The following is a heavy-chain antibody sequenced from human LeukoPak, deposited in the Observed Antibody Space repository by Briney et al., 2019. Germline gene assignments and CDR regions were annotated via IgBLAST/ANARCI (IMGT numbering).Heavy chain of an antibody. V-gene: IGHV4-30-2*02. CDR1: GGSISSGGYY. CDR2: IYHSGST. CDR3: ASGGYIYGYAMQGGWFDP. J-gene: IGHJ5*02. Sequence: PSQTLSLTCTVSGGSISSGGYYWSWIRQPPGKGLEWIGYIYHSGSTYYNPSLKSRVTISVDTSKNQFSLKLGSVTAADTAVYYCASGGYIYGYAMQGGWFDPWGQGTLVTVSS. D-gene: IGHD5-18*01.